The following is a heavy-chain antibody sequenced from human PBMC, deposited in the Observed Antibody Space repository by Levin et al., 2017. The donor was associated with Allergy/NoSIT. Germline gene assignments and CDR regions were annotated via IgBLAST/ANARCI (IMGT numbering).Heavy chain of an antibody. J-gene: IGHJ5*02. CDR3: AKDYDFWSGYYTGWFDP. D-gene: IGHD3-3*01. Sequence: SSQTLSLTCTVSGGSIRSHYWNWIRQPPGKGLEWIGYIYDSGSTKYNPSLKSRATISIDTSKNQFSLKLSSVSAADTAVYYCAKDYDFWSGYYTGWFDPWGQGTLVTVSS. CDR1: GGSIRSHY. V-gene: IGHV4-59*11. CDR2: IYDSGST.